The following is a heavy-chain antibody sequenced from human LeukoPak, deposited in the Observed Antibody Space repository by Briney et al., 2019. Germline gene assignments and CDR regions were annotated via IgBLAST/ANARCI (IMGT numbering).Heavy chain of an antibody. D-gene: IGHD5-24*01. J-gene: IGHJ4*02. Sequence: SETLSLTCTASGVSISSYYWSWIRQPPGKGLEWIGYIYYSGSTNYNPSLKSRVTISVDTSKNQFSLKLSSVTAADTAVYYCARGQMAAIYWGQGTLVTVSS. V-gene: IGHV4-59*01. CDR1: GVSISSYY. CDR3: ARGQMAAIY. CDR2: IYYSGST.